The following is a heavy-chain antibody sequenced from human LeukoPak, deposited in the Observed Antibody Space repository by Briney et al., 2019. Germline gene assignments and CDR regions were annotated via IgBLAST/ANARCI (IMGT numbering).Heavy chain of an antibody. Sequence: SETLSLTCAVYGGSFSGYYWSWIRQPPGKGLEWIGEINHSGSTNYNPSLKSRVTISVDTSKNQFSLKLSSVTAAATAVYYCARAPILAGIFRDWFDSWGQGTLVTVSS. CDR1: GGSFSGYY. V-gene: IGHV4-34*01. D-gene: IGHD3-10*01. CDR3: ARAPILAGIFRDWFDS. CDR2: INHSGST. J-gene: IGHJ5*01.